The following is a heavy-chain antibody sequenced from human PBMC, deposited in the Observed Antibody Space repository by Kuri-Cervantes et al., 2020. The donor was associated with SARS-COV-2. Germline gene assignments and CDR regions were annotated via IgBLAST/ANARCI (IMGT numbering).Heavy chain of an antibody. J-gene: IGHJ4*02. V-gene: IGHV3-23*01. D-gene: IGHD6-13*01. CDR3: AKELNEGYSSSWYFDY. CDR2: ISGSGGST. Sequence: GESLKISCAASGFTFSSYEMNWVRQAPGKGLEWVSAISGSGGSTYYADSVKGRFTISRDNSKNTLYLQMNSLRAEDTAVYYCAKELNEGYSSSWYFDYWGQGTLVTVSS. CDR1: GFTFSSYE.